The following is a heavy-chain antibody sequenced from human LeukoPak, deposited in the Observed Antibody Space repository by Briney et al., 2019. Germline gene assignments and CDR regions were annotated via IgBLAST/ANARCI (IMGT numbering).Heavy chain of an antibody. CDR2: INTNTGKP. CDR3: ARAGVLRYFAWYTSGAFDI. D-gene: IGHD3-9*01. CDR1: GYTFTSYA. V-gene: IGHV7-4-1*01. Sequence: ASVRVSCKASGYTFTSYAMNWVRQAPGQGREWMGGINTNTGKPTYAQGFTGGLVFSLDTYVSTAYLPICSLKAEDTAVYYCARAGVLRYFAWYTSGAFDIWGQGTMVTVSS. J-gene: IGHJ3*02.